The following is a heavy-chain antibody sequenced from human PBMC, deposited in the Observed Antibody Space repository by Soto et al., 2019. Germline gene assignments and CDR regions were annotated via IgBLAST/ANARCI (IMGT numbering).Heavy chain of an antibody. CDR2: IYLSDSDT. Sequence: PGESVKISCQASGYSLTTYCFAWVLQMPWKGLEWMGIIYLSDSDTIYSPSVQGHVTISADKSINTAYLQWSSLKASDTAIYYCATTFDYIFYFDPWGQGTQVTVSS. CDR1: GYSLTTYC. CDR3: ATTFDYIFYFDP. D-gene: IGHD4-4*01. V-gene: IGHV5-51*01. J-gene: IGHJ5*02.